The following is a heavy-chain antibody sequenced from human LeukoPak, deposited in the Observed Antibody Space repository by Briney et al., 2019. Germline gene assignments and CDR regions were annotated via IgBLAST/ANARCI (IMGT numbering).Heavy chain of an antibody. Sequence: GASVKVSCKAFGYTFTSNYMHWVRQAPGQGPEWMGVISPSGGSTTYAQKFQGRVTLTRDMSTSTDYLELSSLRSEDTAVYYCAKVGIAAAADYWGQGTLVTVSS. CDR1: GYTFTSNY. J-gene: IGHJ4*02. CDR3: AKVGIAAAADY. V-gene: IGHV1-46*01. D-gene: IGHD6-13*01. CDR2: ISPSGGST.